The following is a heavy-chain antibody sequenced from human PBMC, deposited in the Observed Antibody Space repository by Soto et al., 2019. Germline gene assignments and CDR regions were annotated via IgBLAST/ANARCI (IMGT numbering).Heavy chain of an antibody. CDR3: ARDSVYCSGGSCYAFQDY. V-gene: IGHV1-18*01. J-gene: IGHJ4*02. D-gene: IGHD2-15*01. CDR2: ISAYNGNT. CDR1: GYTFTSYG. Sequence: ASVKVSCKASGYTFTSYGISWVRQAPGQGLEWMGWISAYNGNTNYAQKLQGRVTMTTDTSTSTAYMELRSLRSDDTAVYYCARDSVYCSGGSCYAFQDYWGQGTLVTVSS.